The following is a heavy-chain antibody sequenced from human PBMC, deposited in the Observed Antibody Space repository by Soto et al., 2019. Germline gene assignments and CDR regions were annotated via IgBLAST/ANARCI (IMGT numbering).Heavy chain of an antibody. V-gene: IGHV3-49*03. CDR2: IRSKAYGGTT. J-gene: IGHJ4*02. Sequence: GGSLRLSCTASGFTFGDYAMSWFRQAPGKGLEWVGFIRSKAYGGTTEYAASVKGRFTISRDDSKSIAYLQMNSLKTEDTAVYYCTRNPNYCSSTSCYYPVDDYWGQGTLVTVSS. CDR3: TRNPNYCSSTSCYYPVDDY. D-gene: IGHD2-2*01. CDR1: GFTFGDYA.